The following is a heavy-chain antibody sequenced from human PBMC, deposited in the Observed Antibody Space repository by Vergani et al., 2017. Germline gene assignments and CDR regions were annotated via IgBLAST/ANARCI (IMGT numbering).Heavy chain of an antibody. CDR2: MYSSGST. J-gene: IGHJ6*02. CDR1: GGSISSNSYY. Sequence: QLQLQESGPGLVKPSETLSLICTVSGGSISSNSYYWGWIRQPPGKGLEWIGSMYSSGSTYYNPSLKSRVTISVDTSKTQFSLKLRSVTAADTAVYYCARYSSSLRAYYFGMDVWGQGTTVTVSS. D-gene: IGHD6-6*01. V-gene: IGHV4-39*01. CDR3: ARYSSSLRAYYFGMDV.